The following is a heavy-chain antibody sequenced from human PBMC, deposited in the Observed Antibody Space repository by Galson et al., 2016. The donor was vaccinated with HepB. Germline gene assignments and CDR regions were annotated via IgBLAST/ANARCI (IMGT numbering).Heavy chain of an antibody. CDR1: GFTFSTHA. D-gene: IGHD1-7*01. CDR2: IIIDGSSK. V-gene: IGHV3-30-3*01. CDR3: ARDPDKWNFRTIDH. Sequence: SLRLSCAASGFTFSTHAMHWVRQAPGKGLEWVAAIIIDGSSKYYADSVMGRFTISRDNSKTPLYLQMNSLRTEDTAVYHCARDPDKWNFRTIDHWGQGTLVTVSS. J-gene: IGHJ4*02.